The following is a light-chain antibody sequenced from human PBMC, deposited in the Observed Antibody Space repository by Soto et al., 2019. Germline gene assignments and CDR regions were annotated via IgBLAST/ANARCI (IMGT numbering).Light chain of an antibody. Sequence: DIQMTQSPSSLSASVGDRVTITCRASQIISSWLAWYQQKPGKAPKLLIYKASTLKSGVPSRFSGSGSGTEFTLTISSLQPGDFATYYCQHYNTYPWTFGQGTKVDI. CDR1: QIISSW. V-gene: IGKV1-5*03. CDR3: QHYNTYPWT. J-gene: IGKJ1*01. CDR2: KAS.